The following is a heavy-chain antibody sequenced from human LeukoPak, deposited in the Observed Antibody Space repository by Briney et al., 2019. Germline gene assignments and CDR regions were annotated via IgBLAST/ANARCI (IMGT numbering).Heavy chain of an antibody. D-gene: IGHD6-19*01. V-gene: IGHV4-34*01. Sequence: SETLSLTCGVHGGSFSDYYWTWIRQPPGRGLEWIGEISHIGNAIYSPSLTSRVTISIDTSHNQFSLKLTSVTAADTALYYCARGVQKSGWYLDSWGPGALVTVPS. J-gene: IGHJ4*02. CDR3: ARGVQKSGWYLDS. CDR1: GGSFSDYY. CDR2: ISHIGNA.